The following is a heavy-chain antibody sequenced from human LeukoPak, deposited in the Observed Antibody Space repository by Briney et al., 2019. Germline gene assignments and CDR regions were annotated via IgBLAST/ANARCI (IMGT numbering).Heavy chain of an antibody. V-gene: IGHV3-21*01. CDR1: GFTFSSYS. D-gene: IGHD3-22*01. CDR3: ASEYYYDSSGYLQGPPYFDY. Sequence: GGSLRLSCAASGFTFSSYSMNWVRQAPGKGLEWVSSISSSSSYIYYADSVKGRFTISRDNAKNSLYLQMNSPRAEDPAVYYCASEYYYDSSGYLQGPPYFDYWGQGTLVTVSS. CDR2: ISSSSSYI. J-gene: IGHJ4*02.